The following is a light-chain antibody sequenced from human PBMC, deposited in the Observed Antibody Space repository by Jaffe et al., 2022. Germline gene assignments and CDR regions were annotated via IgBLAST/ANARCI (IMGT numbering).Light chain of an antibody. J-gene: IGLJ2*01. CDR2: DVS. CDR3: SSYTSSSTLV. Sequence: QSALTQPASVSGSPGQSITISCTGTSSDVGGYKSVSWYQQHPGKAPKLMIYDVSNRPSGVSNRFSGSKSGNTASLTISGLQAEDEADYYCSSYTSSSTLVFGGGTKLTVL. V-gene: IGLV2-14*03. CDR1: SSDVGGYKS.